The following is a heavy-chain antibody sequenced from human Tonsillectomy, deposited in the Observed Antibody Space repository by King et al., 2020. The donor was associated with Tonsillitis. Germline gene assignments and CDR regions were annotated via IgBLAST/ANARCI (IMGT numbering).Heavy chain of an antibody. J-gene: IGHJ2*01. V-gene: IGHV1-46*03. Sequence: VQLVESGAEVKKPGASVTVSCKASGYTFTNYYMHWVRQAPGQGLEWMGIINPSGGSTSYAQKFQGRVTMTRDTSTSTVYMELSSLRSEDTAVYYCARDYFYYFDSSGSRYVGYGWYFDLWGRGTLVTVSS. CDR2: INPSGGST. CDR3: ARDYFYYFDSSGSRYVGYGWYFDL. D-gene: IGHD3-22*01. CDR1: GYTFTNYY.